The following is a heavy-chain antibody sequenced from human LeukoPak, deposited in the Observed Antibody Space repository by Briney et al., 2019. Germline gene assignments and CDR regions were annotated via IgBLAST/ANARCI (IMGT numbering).Heavy chain of an antibody. D-gene: IGHD2-8*02. V-gene: IGHV3-23*01. Sequence: GGSLRLSCAASGFTFSSYAMSWVRQAPGKGLEWVSAISGSGGSTYYADSVKGRFTISGDNSKNTLYLQMNSLRAEDTAVYYCARGRDDWWYYYYYMDVWGKGTTVTISS. CDR2: ISGSGGST. J-gene: IGHJ6*03. CDR1: GFTFSSYA. CDR3: ARGRDDWWYYYYYMDV.